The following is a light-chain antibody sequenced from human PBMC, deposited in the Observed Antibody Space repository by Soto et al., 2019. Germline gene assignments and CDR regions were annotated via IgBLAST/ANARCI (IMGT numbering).Light chain of an antibody. Sequence: DIEMTQSPSTLSASVGDRVTITCRASQTIRRWLAWYQQRPGKAPKVLIYDASTLESGVPARFSGSGSETQFSLTISSLQPDDSATYYCQHYNSDPWTFGQGTKVE. J-gene: IGKJ1*01. V-gene: IGKV1-5*01. CDR3: QHYNSDPWT. CDR1: QTIRRW. CDR2: DAS.